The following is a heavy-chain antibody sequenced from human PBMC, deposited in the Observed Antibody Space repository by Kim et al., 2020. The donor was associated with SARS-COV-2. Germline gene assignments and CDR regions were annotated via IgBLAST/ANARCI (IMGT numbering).Heavy chain of an antibody. J-gene: IGHJ5*02. D-gene: IGHD3-9*01. Sequence: SETLSLTCTVSNGSIGGDYWSWIRLPPGKELEWIGYVLYSGATKKNPSHESRVTMSVDTSRNQVFLKMTSLTAADTAIYYCARSTRRRGSFDTWGQGARVTVYS. CDR1: NGSIGGDY. CDR2: VLYSGAT. CDR3: ARSTRRRGSFDT. V-gene: IGHV4-59*13.